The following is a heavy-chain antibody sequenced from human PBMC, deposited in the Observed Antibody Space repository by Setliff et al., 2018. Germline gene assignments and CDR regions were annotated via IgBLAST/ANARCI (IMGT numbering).Heavy chain of an antibody. CDR2: IYYSGSS. V-gene: IGHV4-59*11. Sequence: SETLSLTCTVSGGSISSHYWSWIRQPPGKGLEWIGSIYYSGSSNYHPSLKSRVTISVDTSKNQFSLKLSSVAAADTAVYYCAREVNIQNIVVVPAATFDPWGQGTLVTVSS. CDR1: GGSISSHY. D-gene: IGHD2-2*01. J-gene: IGHJ5*02. CDR3: AREVNIQNIVVVPAATFDP.